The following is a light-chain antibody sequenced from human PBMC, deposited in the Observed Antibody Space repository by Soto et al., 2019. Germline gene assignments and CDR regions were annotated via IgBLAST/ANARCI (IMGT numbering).Light chain of an antibody. Sequence: EFVLTQSPGTLSLSPGERATLSCRASQSLSSNLALYQQKPGQAPRLLIYGASTRATGIPARFSGSGSGTEFTLTISSLQSEDFAVYYCQQYNVWPPLTFGGGTKVDI. V-gene: IGKV3D-15*01. CDR1: QSLSSN. CDR3: QQYNVWPPLT. J-gene: IGKJ4*01. CDR2: GAS.